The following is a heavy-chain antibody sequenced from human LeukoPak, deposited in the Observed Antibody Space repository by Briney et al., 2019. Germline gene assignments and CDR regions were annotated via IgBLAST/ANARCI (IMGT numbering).Heavy chain of an antibody. CDR3: AKDSPTTGGPHAFDI. J-gene: IGHJ3*02. D-gene: IGHD4-11*01. CDR2: ISGSGGST. Sequence: GGSLRLSCAASGFTFSSYDMHWVRQATGKGLEWVSAISGSGGSTYYADSVKGRFTISRDNSKNTLYLQMNSLRAEDTAVYYCAKDSPTTGGPHAFDIWGQGTMVTVSS. CDR1: GFTFSSYD. V-gene: IGHV3-23*01.